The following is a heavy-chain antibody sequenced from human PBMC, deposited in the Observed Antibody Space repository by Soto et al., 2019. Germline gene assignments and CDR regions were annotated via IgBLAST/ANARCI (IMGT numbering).Heavy chain of an antibody. CDR2: IIPIFGTA. J-gene: IGHJ6*02. V-gene: IGHV1-69*06. CDR1: GGTFSSYA. D-gene: IGHD6-19*01. Sequence: ASVKVSCKASGGTFSSYAISWVRQAPGQGLEWMGGIIPIFGTANYAQKFQGRVTITADKSTSTAYMELSSLRSEDTAVYYCARGGIAVAGSGSNYYYGMDVWGQGTTVTVSS. CDR3: ARGGIAVAGSGSNYYYGMDV.